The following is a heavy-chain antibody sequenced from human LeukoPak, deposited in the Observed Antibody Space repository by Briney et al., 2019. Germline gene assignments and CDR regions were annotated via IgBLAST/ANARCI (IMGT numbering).Heavy chain of an antibody. CDR3: AREIGFCSGGTCLSYFDY. CDR2: IKQDGSEK. CDR1: NSYY. D-gene: IGHD2-15*01. J-gene: IGHJ4*02. Sequence: NSYYWGWVRQAPGKGLEWVANIKQDGSEKYYVDSMKGRFTISRDNAKNSLYLQMNSLGVEDTAVYYCAREIGFCSGGTCLSYFDYWGQGTLVTVSS. V-gene: IGHV3-7*01.